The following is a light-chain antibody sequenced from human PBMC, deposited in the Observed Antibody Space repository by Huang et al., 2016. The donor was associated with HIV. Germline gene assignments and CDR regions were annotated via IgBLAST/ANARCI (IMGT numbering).Light chain of an antibody. CDR2: AAS. CDR3: QQYNNRPPYT. Sequence: EIVMTQSPATLSVSPGERAILSCRASQSVSRNLAWYQQKSGQAPRLLIDAASTRATGIPARFSGSGSGTEFTLTISSLQSEDFAVYYCQQYNNRPPYTFGQGTKVEIK. V-gene: IGKV3-15*01. J-gene: IGKJ2*01. CDR1: QSVSRN.